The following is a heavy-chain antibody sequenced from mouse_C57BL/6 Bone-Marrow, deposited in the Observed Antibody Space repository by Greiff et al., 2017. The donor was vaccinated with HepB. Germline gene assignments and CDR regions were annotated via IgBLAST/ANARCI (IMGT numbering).Heavy chain of an antibody. CDR2: SRNKANDYTT. J-gene: IGHJ4*01. Sequence: EVKVVESGGGLVQSGRSLRLSCATSGFTFSDFYMEWVRQAPGKGLEWIAASRNKANDYTTEYSASVKGRFIVSRDTSQSILYLQMNALRAEDTASYYCARDSTVVRAMDYWGQGTSVTVSS. CDR1: GFTFSDFY. V-gene: IGHV7-1*01. D-gene: IGHD1-1*01. CDR3: ARDSTVVRAMDY.